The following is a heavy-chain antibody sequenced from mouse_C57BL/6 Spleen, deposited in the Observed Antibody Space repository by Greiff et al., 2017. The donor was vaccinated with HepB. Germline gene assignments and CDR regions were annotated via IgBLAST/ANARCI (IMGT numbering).Heavy chain of an antibody. D-gene: IGHD2-3*01. CDR3: ARSGESISDGLSYFDY. CDR1: GYSFTDYN. CDR2: INPNYGTT. Sequence: VQLKQSGPELVKPGASVKISCKASGYSFTDYNMNWVRQSNGKSLEWIGVINPNYGTTSYNQKFKGKATLTVDQSSSTAYMQLNSLTSEDSAVDYCARSGESISDGLSYFDYWGQGTTLTVSS. V-gene: IGHV1-39*01. J-gene: IGHJ2*01.